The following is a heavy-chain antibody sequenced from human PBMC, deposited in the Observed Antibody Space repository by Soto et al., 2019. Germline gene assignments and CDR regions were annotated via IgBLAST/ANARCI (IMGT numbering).Heavy chain of an antibody. J-gene: IGHJ4*02. CDR1: GFTFSSYA. CDR2: ISYDGSNK. D-gene: IGHD4-17*01. V-gene: IGHV3-30-3*01. CDR3: ASPKDAYGGNAVLFDY. Sequence: QLQLVESGGGVVQPGRSLRLSCAASGFTFSSYAMHWVRQAPGKGLEWVAVISYDGSNKYYADSVKGRFTISRDNSKNTLYLKMNSLRAEDTVVYYCASPKDAYGGNAVLFDYGGQGTLVTVSS.